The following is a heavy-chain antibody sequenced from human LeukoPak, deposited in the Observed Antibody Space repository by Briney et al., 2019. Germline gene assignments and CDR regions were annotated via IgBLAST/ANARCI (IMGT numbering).Heavy chain of an antibody. CDR2: ISGSGGST. CDR1: GFTFSSYS. V-gene: IGHV3-23*01. D-gene: IGHD3-10*01. J-gene: IGHJ6*03. CDR3: AKGGMVRGAKNYYYCYMDV. Sequence: GGSLRLSCAASGFTFSSYSMNWVRQAPGKGLEWVSTISGSGGSTYYADSVKGRFTISRDNSKNTLYLQMNSLRAEDTAVYYCAKGGMVRGAKNYYYCYMDVWGKGTTVTVSS.